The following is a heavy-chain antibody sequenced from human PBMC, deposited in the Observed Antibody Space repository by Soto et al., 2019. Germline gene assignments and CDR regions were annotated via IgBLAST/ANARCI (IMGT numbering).Heavy chain of an antibody. D-gene: IGHD1-1*01. Sequence: GGSLRLSCAASGFTFSSYAMHWVRQAPGKGLEWVAVISYDGSNKYYADSVKGRFTISRDNSKNTLYLQMNSLRAEDTAVYYCARDRGSGTTRNYYYGMDVWGQGTTVTVSS. CDR2: ISYDGSNK. CDR3: ARDRGSGTTRNYYYGMDV. CDR1: GFTFSSYA. V-gene: IGHV3-30-3*01. J-gene: IGHJ6*02.